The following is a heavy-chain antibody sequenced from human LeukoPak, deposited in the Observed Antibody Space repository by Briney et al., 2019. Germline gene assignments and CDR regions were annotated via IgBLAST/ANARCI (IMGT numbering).Heavy chain of an antibody. V-gene: IGHV3-49*03. CDR3: TRDRGAYNLYDY. D-gene: IGHD1-1*01. CDR2: IRSKAYGETA. J-gene: IGHJ4*02. CDR1: GFTFGDYA. Sequence: GGSLRLSCTASGFTFGDYAMSWIRQAPGKGLEWVGFIRSKAYGETADYAASVKGRFTISRDDSKAIAYLQMNSLKAEDTAVYHCTRDRGAYNLYDYWGQGTLVTVSS.